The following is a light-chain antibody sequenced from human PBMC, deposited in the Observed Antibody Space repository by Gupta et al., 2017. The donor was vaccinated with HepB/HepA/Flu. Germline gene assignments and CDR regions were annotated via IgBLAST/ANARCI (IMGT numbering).Light chain of an antibody. V-gene: IGKV3-15*01. CDR1: QSVSSN. J-gene: IGKJ1*01. CDR2: GAS. CDR3: QQYNNWLT. Sequence: EIVMTQSPATPSVSPGERATLSCRASQSVSSNLAWYQQKPGQAPRLLIYGASTRATGIPARCSGSGSGTEFTLTISSLQAEDFAVYYCQQYNNWLTFGQGTKVEIK.